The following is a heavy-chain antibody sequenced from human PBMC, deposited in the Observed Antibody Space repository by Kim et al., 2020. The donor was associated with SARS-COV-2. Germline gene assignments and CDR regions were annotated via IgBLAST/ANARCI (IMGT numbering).Heavy chain of an antibody. J-gene: IGHJ5*02. Sequence: GESLKISCEGSGFSFTYYWIGWVRQTPGKGLQWMGIIYPRDSDTRYGPSFEGQVTISADRSVDTAYLQWSSLKASDTAMYYCVRSSPIIRGITFYLWGQG. CDR3: VRSSPIIRGITFYL. D-gene: IGHD3-10*01. CDR1: GFSFTYYW. V-gene: IGHV5-51*01. CDR2: IYPRDSDT.